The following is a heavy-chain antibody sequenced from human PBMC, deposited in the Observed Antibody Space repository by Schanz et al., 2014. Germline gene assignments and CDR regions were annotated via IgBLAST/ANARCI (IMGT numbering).Heavy chain of an antibody. D-gene: IGHD1-1*01. V-gene: IGHV3-23*04. Sequence: VQLVESGGGVVQPGNSLRLSCAASGFIFSGYAMIWVRQAPGKGLEWVSTIASGGSHTFYADSVKGRFTISRDNSKNTVHLQMNSLRDEDTAMYYCARRVPYSFGLDVWGQGATVTVSS. CDR3: ARRVPYSFGLDV. J-gene: IGHJ6*02. CDR1: GFIFSGYA. CDR2: IASGGSHT.